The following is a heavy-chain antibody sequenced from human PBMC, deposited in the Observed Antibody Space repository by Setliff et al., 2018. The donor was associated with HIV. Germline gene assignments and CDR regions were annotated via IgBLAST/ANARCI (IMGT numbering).Heavy chain of an antibody. CDR2: MNPNSGNT. CDR3: ATLGRQQLVRIVDY. Sequence: GASVKVSCKASGYTFTSYDINWVRQATGQGLEWMGWMNPNSGNTGYAQKFQGRVTITRNTSISTAYMELSSLRSEDTAVYYCATLGRQQLVRIVDYWGQGTLVTVSS. CDR1: GYTFTSYD. J-gene: IGHJ4*02. V-gene: IGHV1-8*03. D-gene: IGHD6-13*01.